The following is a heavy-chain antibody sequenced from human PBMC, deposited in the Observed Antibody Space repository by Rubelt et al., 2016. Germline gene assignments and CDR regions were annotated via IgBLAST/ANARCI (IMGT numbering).Heavy chain of an antibody. CDR1: GDSVSSNSAA. CDR2: TYYRSKWYN. CDR3: ADRDLNI. D-gene: IGHD2/OR15-2a*01. Sequence: SGDSVSSNSAAWNWIRQSPSRGLEWLGRTYYRSKWYNGYAASVKSRITINPDTSKNQFSLQLNSMTPEDTAVYYCADRDLNIWGQGTLVTVSS. J-gene: IGHJ4*02. V-gene: IGHV6-1*01.